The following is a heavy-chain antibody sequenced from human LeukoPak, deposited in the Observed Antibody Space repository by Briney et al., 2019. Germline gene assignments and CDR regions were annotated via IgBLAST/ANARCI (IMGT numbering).Heavy chain of an antibody. Sequence: SETLSLTCPVSGGSIISSTYYGGWIRQPPGKGLEWLGSIYYSRNTYYHPSLKSRVTISVDTSKNQFSLQLNSLTAADTAVYYCARQRTSYGFPRDFDSWGQGTLVTVSS. V-gene: IGHV4-39*01. CDR2: IYYSRNT. J-gene: IGHJ4*02. D-gene: IGHD5-18*01. CDR3: ARQRTSYGFPRDFDS. CDR1: GGSIISSTYY.